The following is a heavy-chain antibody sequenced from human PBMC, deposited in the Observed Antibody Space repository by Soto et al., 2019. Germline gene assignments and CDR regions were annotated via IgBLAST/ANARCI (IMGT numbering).Heavy chain of an antibody. CDR2: IIPIFGTA. CDR1: GGTFSSYA. CDR3: ARGGTIFGVVDNYGMDV. J-gene: IGHJ6*02. Sequence: ASVKVSCKASGGTFSSYAISWVRQAPGQGLEWMGGIIPIFGTANYAQKFQGRATITADKSTSTAYMELSSLRSEDTAVYYCARGGTIFGVVDNYGMDVWGQGTTVTVSS. V-gene: IGHV1-69*06. D-gene: IGHD3-3*01.